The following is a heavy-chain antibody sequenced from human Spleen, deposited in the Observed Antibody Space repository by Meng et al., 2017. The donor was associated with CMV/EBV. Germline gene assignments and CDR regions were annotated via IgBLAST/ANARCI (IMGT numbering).Heavy chain of an antibody. D-gene: IGHD2-15*01. Sequence: GSLRLSCAASGFTVSSNYMSWVRQAPGKGLEWVSVIYRGGSTYYADSVKGRFTISRDNSKNTVYLQMNSLRAEDTAVYYCAREHCDGGSCFDPWGQGTLVTVSS. J-gene: IGHJ5*02. CDR3: AREHCDGGSCFDP. CDR1: GFTVSSNY. CDR2: IYRGGST. V-gene: IGHV3-53*01.